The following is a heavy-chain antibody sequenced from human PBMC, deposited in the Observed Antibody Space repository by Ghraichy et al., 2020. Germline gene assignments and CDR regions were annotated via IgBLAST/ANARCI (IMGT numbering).Heavy chain of an antibody. CDR3: TRQRVSGYDY. CDR2: IRSKANSYAT. CDR1: GFTFSGSA. J-gene: IGHJ4*02. V-gene: IGHV3-73*01. Sequence: LSLTCAASGFTFSGSAMHWVRQASGKGLEWVGRIRSKANSYATAYAASVKGRFTISRDDSKNTAYLQMNSLKTEDTAVYYCTRQRVSGYDYWGQGTLVTVSS. D-gene: IGHD3-10*01.